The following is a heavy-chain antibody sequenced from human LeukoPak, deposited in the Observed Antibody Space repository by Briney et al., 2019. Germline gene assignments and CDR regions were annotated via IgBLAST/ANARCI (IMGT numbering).Heavy chain of an antibody. V-gene: IGHV1-18*04. J-gene: IGHJ6*03. CDR1: GYTFTGYY. Sequence: ASVKVSCKASGYTFTGYYMHWVRQAPGQGLEWMGWISAYNGNTNYAQKLQGRVTMTTDTSTSTAYMELRSLRSDDTAVYYCAREPYYYYYMDVWGKGTTVTISS. CDR3: AREPYYYYYMDV. CDR2: ISAYNGNT.